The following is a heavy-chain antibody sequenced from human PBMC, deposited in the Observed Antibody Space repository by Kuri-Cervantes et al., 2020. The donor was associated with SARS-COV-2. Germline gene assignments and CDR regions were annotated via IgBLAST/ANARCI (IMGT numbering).Heavy chain of an antibody. CDR2: IDWDDDK. V-gene: IGHV2-70*01. D-gene: IGHD5-24*01. CDR1: GFSLSTSGMC. J-gene: IGHJ6*02. Sequence: SGPTLVKPTQTLTLTCTISGFSLSTSGMCVSWIRQPPGKALEWLALIDWDDDKYYSTSLKTRLIISKDTSKNQVVLTMTNMDPVDTATYYCARIRVEMATIGDYYYYGMDVWGQGTTVTVSS. CDR3: ARIRVEMATIGDYYYYGMDV.